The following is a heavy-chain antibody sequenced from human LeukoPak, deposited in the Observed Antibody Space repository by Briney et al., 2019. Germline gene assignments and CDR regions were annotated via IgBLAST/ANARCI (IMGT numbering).Heavy chain of an antibody. V-gene: IGHV1-46*01. D-gene: IGHD4-23*01. Sequence: ASVKVSCKASGYTFTSYYMHWVRQAPGQGLEWMGIINPSGGSTSYAQKFQGRVTMTRDMSTSTVYMELSSLRSEDTAVYYCARLNLRWYPNSPFDYWGQGTLVTVSS. CDR2: INPSGGST. CDR1: GYTFTSYY. J-gene: IGHJ4*02. CDR3: ARLNLRWYPNSPFDY.